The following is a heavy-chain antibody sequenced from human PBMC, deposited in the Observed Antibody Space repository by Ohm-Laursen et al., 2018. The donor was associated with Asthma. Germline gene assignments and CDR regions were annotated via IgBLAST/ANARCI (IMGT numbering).Heavy chain of an antibody. J-gene: IGHJ3*01. CDR1: GFTFSSYW. CDR3: ARDLLNWDAAFDV. Sequence: SLRLSCAASGFTFSSYWMSWVRQAPGKGLEWVANIKQDGSEKYYVDSVKGRFTISRDNAKNSLYLQMNSLQTEDTALYYCARDLLNWDAAFDVWGQGTMVTVSS. D-gene: IGHD1-26*01. V-gene: IGHV3-7*03. CDR2: IKQDGSEK.